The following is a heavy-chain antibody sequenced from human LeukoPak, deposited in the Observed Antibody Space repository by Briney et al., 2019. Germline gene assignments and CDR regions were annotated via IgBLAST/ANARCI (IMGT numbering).Heavy chain of an antibody. J-gene: IGHJ4*02. Sequence: PSETLSLACTVGGGSLSGHYWGWIRQPPGKGLELVGHIYYTGTTFYIPSLNSRVTITLGTSRNQFSLRLTSVIAADTAVYYCARFSWGCSTASCYLTNWGQGALVTVSS. CDR3: ARFSWGCSTASCYLTN. D-gene: IGHD2-2*01. V-gene: IGHV4-59*11. CDR1: GGSLSGHY. CDR2: IYYTGTT.